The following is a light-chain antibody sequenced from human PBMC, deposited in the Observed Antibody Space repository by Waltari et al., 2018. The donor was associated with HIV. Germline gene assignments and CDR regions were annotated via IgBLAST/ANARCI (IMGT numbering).Light chain of an antibody. J-gene: IGKJ2*01. Sequence: DIQMTQSPSTLSASVGDRVTITCRASQSISSWLAWYQQKPGKAPNVLSNKASSLESGVPSRFSDNGSGTEFTLTISSLQPDDFATYYCQQYNSYPYTFGQGTKLDIK. V-gene: IGKV1-5*03. CDR1: QSISSW. CDR2: KAS. CDR3: QQYNSYPYT.